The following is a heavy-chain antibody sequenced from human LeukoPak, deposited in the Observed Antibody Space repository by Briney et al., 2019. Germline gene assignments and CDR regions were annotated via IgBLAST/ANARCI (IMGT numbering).Heavy chain of an antibody. CDR3: ARSPSIAATGNWFDP. Sequence: SETLSLTCAVYGGSFSGYYWSWIRQPPGKGLEWIGEINHSGSTNYNPSLKSRVTISVDTSKSQFSLKLSSVTAADTAVYYCARSPSIAATGNWFDPWGQGTLVTVSS. D-gene: IGHD6-13*01. J-gene: IGHJ5*02. CDR2: INHSGST. CDR1: GGSFSGYY. V-gene: IGHV4-34*01.